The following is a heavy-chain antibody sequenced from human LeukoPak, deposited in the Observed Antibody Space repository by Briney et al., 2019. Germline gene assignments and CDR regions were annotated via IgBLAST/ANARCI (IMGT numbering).Heavy chain of an antibody. J-gene: IGHJ6*03. D-gene: IGHD5-18*01. Sequence: GGTLRLSCAASGFTFSSYGMSWVRQAPGKGLEWVSAISGGGGSTYYADSVKGRFTISRDNSKNTLYLQMNSLRAEDTAVYYCAKDGETVMVKRVYSYYYLDVWGKGTTVTISS. CDR1: GFTFSSYG. CDR2: ISGGGGST. V-gene: IGHV3-23*01. CDR3: AKDGETVMVKRVYSYYYLDV.